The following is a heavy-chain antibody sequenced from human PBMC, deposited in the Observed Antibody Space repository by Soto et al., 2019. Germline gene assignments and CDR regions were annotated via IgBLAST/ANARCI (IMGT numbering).Heavy chain of an antibody. Sequence: ASVKVSCKASGYTFTGYYMHWVRQAPGQGLEWMGWINPNSGGTNYAQKFQGRVTMTRDTSISTAYMELSRLRSDDTAVYSCARDYCGSGSYYKDGYWGQGTLVTVSS. CDR2: INPNSGGT. J-gene: IGHJ4*02. CDR3: ARDYCGSGSYYKDGY. CDR1: GYTFTGYY. V-gene: IGHV1-2*02. D-gene: IGHD3-10*01.